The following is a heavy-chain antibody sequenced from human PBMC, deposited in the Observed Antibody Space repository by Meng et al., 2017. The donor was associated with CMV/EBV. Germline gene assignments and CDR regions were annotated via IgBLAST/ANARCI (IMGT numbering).Heavy chain of an antibody. CDR2: IIPILCIA. J-gene: IGHJ4*02. Sequence: SVKVSCKASGGTFSSYTISWVRQAPGQGLEWMGRIIPILCIANYAQKFQGRVTITADKSTSTAYMELSSLRSEDTAVYYCAREGGIVVVPAAIDYWGQGTLVTVSS. CDR3: AREGGIVVVPAAIDY. D-gene: IGHD2-2*01. CDR1: GGTFSSYT. V-gene: IGHV1-69*04.